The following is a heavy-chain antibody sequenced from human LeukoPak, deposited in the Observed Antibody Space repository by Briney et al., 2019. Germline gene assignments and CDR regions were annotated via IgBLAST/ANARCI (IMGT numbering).Heavy chain of an antibody. CDR3: ATDQQQLAFDY. J-gene: IGHJ4*02. Sequence: ASVKVSCTASGYTFTSYGNSWVRQAPGQGLEWMGWISAYNGNTNYAQTLQGRVTMTTDTSMSTAYMQLRSLRSDDTAVYYCATDQQQLAFDYWGQGTLVTVSS. V-gene: IGHV1-18*04. CDR1: GYTFTSYG. CDR2: ISAYNGNT. D-gene: IGHD6-13*01.